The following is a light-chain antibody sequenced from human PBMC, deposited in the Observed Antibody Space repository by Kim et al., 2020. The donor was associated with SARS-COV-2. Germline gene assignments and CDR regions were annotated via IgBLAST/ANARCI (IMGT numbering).Light chain of an antibody. CDR3: QQYSTLWT. J-gene: IGKJ1*01. CDR1: QSISSW. CDR2: RAS. Sequence: SASVGDRVTIACRTSQSISSWLAWYQQKPGKAPKVLMYRASSLESGVPSRFSGSGSGTKFTLTISSLQPDDFATYYCQQYSTLWTFGQGTKVDSK. V-gene: IGKV1-5*03.